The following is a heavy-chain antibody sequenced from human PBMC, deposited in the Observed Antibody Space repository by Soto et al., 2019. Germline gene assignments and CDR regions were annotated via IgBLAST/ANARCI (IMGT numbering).Heavy chain of an antibody. D-gene: IGHD1-26*01. CDR2: ITGSGGST. CDR1: GFTFSSYA. V-gene: IGHV3-23*01. Sequence: GGSLRLSCAASGFTFSSYAMSWVRQAPGRGLEWVSVITGSGGSTYHADSVKGRFTISRDNSKNTLYLQMNSLRAEDTAVYYCAKNWYSGSYYGMDVWGQGTTVTVSS. CDR3: AKNWYSGSYYGMDV. J-gene: IGHJ6*02.